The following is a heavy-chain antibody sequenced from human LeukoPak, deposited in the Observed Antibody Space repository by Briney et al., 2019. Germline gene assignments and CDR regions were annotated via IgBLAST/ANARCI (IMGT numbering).Heavy chain of an antibody. Sequence: GGSLRLSCAASGFTSSSYGMHWVRQAPGKGLEWVAVIWYDGSNKYYADSVKGRFTISRDNSKNTLYLQMNSLRAEDTAVYYCARDLRALVAVAGIGIDYWGQGTLVTVSS. CDR3: ARDLRALVAVAGIGIDY. CDR1: GFTSSSYG. D-gene: IGHD6-19*01. V-gene: IGHV3-33*01. CDR2: IWYDGSNK. J-gene: IGHJ4*02.